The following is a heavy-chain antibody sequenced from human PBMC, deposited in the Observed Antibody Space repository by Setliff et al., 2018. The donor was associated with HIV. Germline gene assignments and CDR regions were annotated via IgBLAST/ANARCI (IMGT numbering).Heavy chain of an antibody. CDR1: GFSFDDYC. D-gene: IGHD3-3*01. J-gene: IGHJ4*02. V-gene: IGHV3-48*01. Sequence: GGSLRLSCEASGFSFDDYCMNWVRQAPGKGLEWVSYISSKRTSIYYADSVKGRFTISRDNSENTLYLQMNSLRAEDTAVYYCARERLRFLEWLPLDYWGQGTLVTVSS. CDR3: ARERLRFLEWLPLDY. CDR2: ISSKRTSI.